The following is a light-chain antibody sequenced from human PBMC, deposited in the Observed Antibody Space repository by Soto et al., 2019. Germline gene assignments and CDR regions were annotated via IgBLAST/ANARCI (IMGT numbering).Light chain of an antibody. CDR3: QHYNNWPPLT. Sequence: EIVMTQSPATLSVSPGERATLSCRASQSVTSNLAWYQQKPGQAPRHLLYGASTRATGIPARFSGSGSGTEFTLTISILQSDDFAVYYCQHYNNWPPLTFGQGTLLEIK. V-gene: IGKV3-15*01. CDR1: QSVTSN. J-gene: IGKJ5*01. CDR2: GAS.